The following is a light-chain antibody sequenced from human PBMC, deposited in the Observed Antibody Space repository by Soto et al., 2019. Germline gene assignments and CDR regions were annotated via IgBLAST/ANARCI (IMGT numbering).Light chain of an antibody. CDR2: SSF. Sequence: EVVLTQSPGTLSLSPGEGAALSCRASQSISSGSLAWYQQKPGQAPRLLIFSSFSRATGIPDRFSGGGTGTDFTLTISRVEPEDFAVYYCQHYGSSPRTFGQGTKLEIK. J-gene: IGKJ1*01. CDR3: QHYGSSPRT. CDR1: QSISSGS. V-gene: IGKV3-20*01.